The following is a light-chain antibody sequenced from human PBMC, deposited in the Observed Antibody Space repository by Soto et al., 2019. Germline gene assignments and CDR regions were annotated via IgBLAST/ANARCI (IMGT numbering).Light chain of an antibody. Sequence: QSALTQHRSVSGSPGQSVTISCTGTSTDAGGYNYVSWYQQHPVKAPKLMIYDVSKRPSGVPDRFSGSKSGNTGSLTIAGLQDEDEADYCCWSYAGSYTLVLGGGTKVTVL. CDR2: DVS. J-gene: IGLJ2*01. V-gene: IGLV2-11*01. CDR3: WSYAGSYTLV. CDR1: STDAGGYNY.